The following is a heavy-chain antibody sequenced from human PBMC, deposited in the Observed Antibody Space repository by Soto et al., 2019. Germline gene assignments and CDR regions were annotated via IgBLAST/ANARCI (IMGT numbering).Heavy chain of an antibody. Sequence: EVQLLESGGVLVQPGGSLRLSCAASGFTFSSYAMSWVRQAPGKGLEWVSAISGVDGRTYYAESVKGRFTISRDNSKKTLSLLMNSLRAEDTAVYYCAKDDGGYHSYSDQWGQGTLVTVSS. CDR1: GFTFSSYA. CDR3: AKDDGGYHSYSDQ. CDR2: ISGVDGRT. D-gene: IGHD3-22*01. J-gene: IGHJ4*02. V-gene: IGHV3-23*01.